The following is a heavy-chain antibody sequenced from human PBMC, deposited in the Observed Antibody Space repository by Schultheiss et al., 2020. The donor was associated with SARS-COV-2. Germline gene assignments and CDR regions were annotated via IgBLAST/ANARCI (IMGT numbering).Heavy chain of an antibody. CDR1: GGSISSYY. J-gene: IGHJ4*02. D-gene: IGHD4-17*01. CDR2: IYYSGST. CDR3: ARARKTTVTTD. V-gene: IGHV4-59*01. Sequence: SQTLSLTCTVSGGSISSYYWSWIRQPPGKGLEWIGYIYYSGSTNYNPSLKSRVTISVDTSKNQFSLKLSSVTAADTAVYYCARARKTTVTTDWGQGTLVTVSS.